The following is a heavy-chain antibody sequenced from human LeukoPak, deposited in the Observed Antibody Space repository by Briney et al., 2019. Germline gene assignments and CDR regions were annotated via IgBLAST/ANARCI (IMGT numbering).Heavy chain of an antibody. Sequence: GGCLRLSCAASGFTFNDYYMSWIRQAPGEGLEWLSYINIGGTNTHYADSVKGRFTISRDNDKKSLYLEMNNLRAEDTAVYYRATDGAGFDTWGQGVLVTVSS. CDR1: GFTFNDYY. V-gene: IGHV3-11*01. CDR2: INIGGTNT. CDR3: ATDGAGFDT. J-gene: IGHJ5*02.